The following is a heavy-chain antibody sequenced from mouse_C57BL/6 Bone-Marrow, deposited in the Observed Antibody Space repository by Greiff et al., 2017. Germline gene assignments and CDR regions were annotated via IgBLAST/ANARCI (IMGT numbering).Heavy chain of an antibody. D-gene: IGHD1-1*01. CDR3: TREEIYYYGSSYPWYFDV. Sequence: QVQLKQSGAELVRPGASVTLSCKASGYTFTDYEMHWVKQTPVHGLEWIGAIDPETGGTAYNQKFKGKAILTADNSSSTAYMELRSLTSEDSAVYYCTREEIYYYGSSYPWYFDVWGTGTTVTVSS. V-gene: IGHV1-15*01. CDR2: IDPETGGT. CDR1: GYTFTDYE. J-gene: IGHJ1*03.